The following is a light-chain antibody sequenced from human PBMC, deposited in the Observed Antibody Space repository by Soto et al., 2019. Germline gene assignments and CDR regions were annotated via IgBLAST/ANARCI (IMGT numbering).Light chain of an antibody. CDR1: SSDVGGYNY. V-gene: IGLV2-14*01. CDR3: SLYTSSSTSYV. CDR2: DVS. Sequence: QSVLIQPASVSGSPGQSITISCTGTSSDVGGYNYVSWYQQHPGKAPKLMIYDVSNRPSGVSNRFSGSKSGNTASLTISGLQAEDEADYYCSLYTSSSTSYVFGTGTKLTVL. J-gene: IGLJ1*01.